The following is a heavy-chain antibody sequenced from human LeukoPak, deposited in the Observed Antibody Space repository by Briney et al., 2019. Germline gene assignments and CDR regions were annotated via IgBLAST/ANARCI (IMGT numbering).Heavy chain of an antibody. V-gene: IGHV4-34*01. CDR2: INHRGST. CDR3: ARAPRSDSNWSHYYYYMDV. J-gene: IGHJ6*03. D-gene: IGHD6-13*01. CDR1: GGSFSDNF. Sequence: SETLSLTCAVYGGSFSDNFWSWIRQPPGKGLEWIGNINHRGSTNYNPSLKSRVTISVDTSKNQCYLRLNSLTAADTAVYYCARAPRSDSNWSHYYYYMDVWDKGTTVTVSS.